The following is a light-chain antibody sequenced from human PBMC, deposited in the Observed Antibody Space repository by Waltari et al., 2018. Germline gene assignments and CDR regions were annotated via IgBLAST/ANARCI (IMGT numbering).Light chain of an antibody. CDR3: QQSYSTRWT. V-gene: IGKV1-39*01. J-gene: IGKJ1*01. CDR2: AAT. Sequence: TCRTSQSSDIYLHWYQQKAGKAPRLLIYAATHLQNGVPSRFSGSGSETDFTLTISSLQPEDFATYYCQQSYSTRWTFGQGTVVELK. CDR1: QSSDIY.